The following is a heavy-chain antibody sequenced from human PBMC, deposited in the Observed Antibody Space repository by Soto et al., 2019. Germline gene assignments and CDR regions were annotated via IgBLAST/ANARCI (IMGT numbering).Heavy chain of an antibody. CDR3: ASPLGPVRYYGMDV. J-gene: IGHJ6*02. D-gene: IGHD3-10*01. Sequence: SETLSLTCTVSGGSISSSSYYWGWIRQPPGKGLEWIGSIYYSGSTYYNPSLKSRVTISVDTSKNQFSLKLSSVTAADTAVYYCASPLGPVRYYGMDVWGQGTTVTVSS. CDR2: IYYSGST. CDR1: GGSISSSSYY. V-gene: IGHV4-39*01.